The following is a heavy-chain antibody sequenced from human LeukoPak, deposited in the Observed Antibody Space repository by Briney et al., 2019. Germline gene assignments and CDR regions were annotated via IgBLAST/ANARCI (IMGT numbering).Heavy chain of an antibody. CDR1: GFTFSSYA. CDR2: ISYDGSNK. Sequence: GRSLRLSCAASGFTFSSYAMHWVRQAPGKGLEWVAVISYDGSNKYYADSVKGRFTISRDNSKNTLYLQMNSLRAEDTAVYYCARDLNSYGYVYFDYWGQGTLVTVSS. CDR3: ARDLNSYGYVYFDY. J-gene: IGHJ4*02. D-gene: IGHD5-18*01. V-gene: IGHV3-30-3*01.